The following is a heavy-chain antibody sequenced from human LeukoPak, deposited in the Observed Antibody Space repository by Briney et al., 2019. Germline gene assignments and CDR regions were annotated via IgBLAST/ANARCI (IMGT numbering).Heavy chain of an antibody. Sequence: KRRESLKIPCEGSGYNFSNYWVGWVRQLPGKDLEWMGTMYPGDSDTRYNPSFQGHVVISVDKSITTAYVQWSSLKASDTGMYCAGQNEYSRSFDYWGQGTLVTVSS. CDR3: AGQNEYSRSFDY. D-gene: IGHD6-13*01. J-gene: IGHJ4*02. CDR1: GYNFSNYW. CDR2: MYPGDSDT. V-gene: IGHV5-51*01.